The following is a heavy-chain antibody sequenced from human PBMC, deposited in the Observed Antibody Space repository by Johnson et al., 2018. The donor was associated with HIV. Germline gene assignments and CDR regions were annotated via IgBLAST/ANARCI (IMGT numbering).Heavy chain of an antibody. CDR3: AREGEPDGFDI. J-gene: IGHJ3*02. CDR2: ISYDGNNT. CDR1: GFTFSTYA. V-gene: IGHV3-30-3*01. D-gene: IGHD3-16*01. Sequence: VQLVESGGGVVQPVRSLRLSCAASGFTFSTYAMHWVRQAPGKGLEWVAVISYDGNNTYNADSVKGRFTISRDNSKNTLYLQMNSLRAEDTAVYYCAREGEPDGFDIWGQGTMVTVSS.